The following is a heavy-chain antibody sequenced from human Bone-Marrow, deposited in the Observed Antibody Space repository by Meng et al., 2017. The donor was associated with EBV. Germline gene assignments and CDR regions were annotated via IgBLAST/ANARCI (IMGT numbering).Heavy chain of an antibody. Sequence: AQLQQSAPGLVQPSVTLSSTCTVSGASVSGGTYHWSVIRQPPAKELEWIGYIYDGGTTIYNPSLKSRVTILVDASKNQFSLKLSSVTTADTAVYYCAKSRSSTPGVVDYWGQGTLVTVSS. CDR1: GASVSGGTYH. D-gene: IGHD3-10*01. J-gene: IGHJ4*02. V-gene: IGHV4-61*01. CDR2: IYDGGTT. CDR3: AKSRSSTPGVVDY.